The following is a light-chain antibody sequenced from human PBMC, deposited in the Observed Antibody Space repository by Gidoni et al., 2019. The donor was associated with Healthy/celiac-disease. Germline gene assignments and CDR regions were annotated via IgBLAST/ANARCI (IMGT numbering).Light chain of an antibody. CDR2: AAS. Sequence: DIHMTQSPSSLSASVGDRVTITCRASQRISSYLNWYQQKPGKAPKLLIYAASSLQSGVPSRFSGSGSGTDFTLTISSLQPEDFATYYCQQSYSTHTWTFGQGTKVEIK. CDR1: QRISSY. CDR3: QQSYSTHTWT. J-gene: IGKJ1*01. V-gene: IGKV1-39*01.